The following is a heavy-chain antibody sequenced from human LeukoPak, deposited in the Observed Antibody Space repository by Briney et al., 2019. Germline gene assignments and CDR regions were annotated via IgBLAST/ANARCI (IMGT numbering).Heavy chain of an antibody. Sequence: ASVKVSCKASGYTFTSYYMHWVRQAPRQGLEWMGIINPSGGSTSYAQKFQGRVTMTRYTSTSTVYMELSSLRSEATAVYYCARVLRTEEVADYWGQGTLVTVSS. J-gene: IGHJ4*02. CDR3: ARVLRTEEVADY. CDR2: INPSGGST. D-gene: IGHD1-1*01. CDR1: GYTFTSYY. V-gene: IGHV1-46*01.